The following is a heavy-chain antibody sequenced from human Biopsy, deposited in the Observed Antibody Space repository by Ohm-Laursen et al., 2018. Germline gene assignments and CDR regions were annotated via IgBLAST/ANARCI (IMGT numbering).Heavy chain of an antibody. V-gene: IGHV1-69*01. D-gene: IGHD1/OR15-1a*01. CDR2: IIGIFRTA. CDR3: ARGGGYNWNNGWFDP. CDR1: GYTFSNYG. J-gene: IGHJ5*02. Sequence: SSVKVSCKTSGYTFSNYGITWVRQAPGQGLEWMGGIIGIFRTAHYAQKFQGRVTITADEFMSTAYMELSSLRSEDTAVYYCARGGGYNWNNGWFDPWGQGTLVTVSS.